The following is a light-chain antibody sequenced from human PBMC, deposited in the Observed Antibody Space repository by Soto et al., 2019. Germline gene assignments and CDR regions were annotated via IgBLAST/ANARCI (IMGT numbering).Light chain of an antibody. V-gene: IGKV1-39*01. Sequence: DIPMTQSPSSLSASVGASSTITCRASQSCSSYLPRYQQKPGKAPKLLIYAASSLPSGVTSRFSGSGSGTDFTPTISSLQPEDSATYYGQHSYSTPRTCGRGTKVEI. J-gene: IGKJ1*01. CDR1: QSCSSY. CDR2: AAS. CDR3: QHSYSTPRT.